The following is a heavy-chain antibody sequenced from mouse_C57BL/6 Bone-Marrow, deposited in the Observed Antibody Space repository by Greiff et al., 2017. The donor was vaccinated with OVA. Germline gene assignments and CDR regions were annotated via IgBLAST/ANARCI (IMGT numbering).Heavy chain of an antibody. V-gene: IGHV1-5*01. D-gene: IGHD2-10*01. CDR2: IYPGNSDT. CDR1: GYTFTSYW. Sequence: VQLQQSGTVLARPGASVKMSCKTSGYTFTSYWMHWVKQRPGQGLEWIVAIYPGNSDTSYNQKFKGKAKLTAVTSASTAYMELSSLTNEDSAVYYCTRAYSYAMDYWGQGTSVTVSS. CDR3: TRAYSYAMDY. J-gene: IGHJ4*01.